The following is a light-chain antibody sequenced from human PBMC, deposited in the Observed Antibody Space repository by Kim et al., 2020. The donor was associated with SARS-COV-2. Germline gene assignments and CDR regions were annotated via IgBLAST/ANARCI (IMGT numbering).Light chain of an antibody. CDR1: ELSKQY. CDR3: QSADSSNTYWV. Sequence: SYELTQPPSVSVSPGQTARLTCSGNELSKQYAYWYQQKAGQAPVVVMFQDTERPPGIPERFSGSSSGTTVTLTISGAQAEDEADYYCQSADSSNTYWVFGGGTQLTVL. CDR2: QDT. V-gene: IGLV3-25*02. J-gene: IGLJ3*02.